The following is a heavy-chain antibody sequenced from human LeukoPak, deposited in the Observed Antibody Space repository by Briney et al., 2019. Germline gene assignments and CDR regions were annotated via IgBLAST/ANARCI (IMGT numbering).Heavy chain of an antibody. CDR2: IYPGDSDT. CDR1: GYRFTSYW. V-gene: IGHV5-51*01. CDR3: ARHVTMVRGVPDAFDI. D-gene: IGHD3-10*01. Sequence: GESLKISCKGSGYRFTSYWIGWVRQMPGKGLEWMGIIYPGDSDTRYSPSFQGQVTISADKSISTAYLQWSSLKASDTAMYYCARHVTMVRGVPDAFDIWGQGTMVTVSS. J-gene: IGHJ3*02.